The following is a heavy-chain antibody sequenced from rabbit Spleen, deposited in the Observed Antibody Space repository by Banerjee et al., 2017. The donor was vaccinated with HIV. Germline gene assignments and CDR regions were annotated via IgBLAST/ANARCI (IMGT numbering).Heavy chain of an antibody. CDR3: ARDLPNTEGYYYDL. V-gene: IGHV1S40*01. CDR1: GFTISSSYY. D-gene: IGHD1-1*01. Sequence: QSLEESGGGLVQPEGSLALTCKASGFTISSSYYMCWVRQAPGKGLEWIACIFSSSGSTYYASWAKGRFTISKTSSTTVTLQMTSLTAADTATYFCARDLPNTEGYYYDLWGPGTLVTVS. CDR2: IFSSSGST. J-gene: IGHJ4*01.